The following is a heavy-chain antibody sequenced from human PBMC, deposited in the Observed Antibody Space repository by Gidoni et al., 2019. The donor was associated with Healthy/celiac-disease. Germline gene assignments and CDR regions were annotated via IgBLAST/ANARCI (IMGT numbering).Heavy chain of an antibody. D-gene: IGHD5-18*01. J-gene: IGHJ4*02. CDR2: IYPGDSDT. Sequence: EVQLVQSGAEVKKPGESLKISCKGSGYSFTSYWIGWVRQMPGKGLEWMGIIYPGDSDTRYSPSFQGQVTISADKSISTAYLQWSSLKASDTAMYYCARTTWIQLWSDPSFDYWGQGTLVTVSS. CDR1: GYSFTSYW. V-gene: IGHV5-51*01. CDR3: ARTTWIQLWSDPSFDY.